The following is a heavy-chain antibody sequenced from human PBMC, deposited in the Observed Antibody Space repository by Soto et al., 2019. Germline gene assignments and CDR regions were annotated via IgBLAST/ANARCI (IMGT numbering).Heavy chain of an antibody. J-gene: IGHJ5*02. CDR3: ARGGVSRQSRNWFDP. Sequence: QVQLVQSGAEVKKPGSSVKVSCKASAGTFSSYAISWVRQAPGQGLEWRGGIIPIFGTANYAQKFEGRVTITADESTSTAYMERTSLRSEDTAVYYCARGGVSRQSRNWFDPWGQGTLVTVSS. CDR1: AGTFSSYA. V-gene: IGHV1-69*01. CDR2: IIPIFGTA.